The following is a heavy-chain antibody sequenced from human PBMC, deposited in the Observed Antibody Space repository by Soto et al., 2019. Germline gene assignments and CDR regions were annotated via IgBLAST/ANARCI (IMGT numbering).Heavy chain of an antibody. J-gene: IGHJ4*02. V-gene: IGHV1-69*06. CDR3: ARSGVLTYYFDY. CDR1: GGTFSSYA. Sequence: SVKVSCKASGGTFSSYAISWLRQAPGQGLEWMGGIIPIFGTANYAQKFQGRVTITADKSTSTAYMELSSLRSEDTAVYYCARSGVLTYYFDYWGQGTLVTVS. D-gene: IGHD3-10*01. CDR2: IIPIFGTA.